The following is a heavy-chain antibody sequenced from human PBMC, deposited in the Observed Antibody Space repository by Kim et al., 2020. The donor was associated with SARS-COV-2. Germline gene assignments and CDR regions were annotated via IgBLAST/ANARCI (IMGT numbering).Heavy chain of an antibody. CDR3: SRYDF. Sequence: SESLSLTCAVYGGSFSGYYWTWIRQPPGKGLEWIGDVDHSGSANYHPSLKSRRSISTDTKNNQFLLKMNSVTAADTAVYYCSRYDFWSRGTLVTVAS. J-gene: IGHJ4*02. D-gene: IGHD3-3*01. CDR1: GGSFSGYY. V-gene: IGHV4-34*01. CDR2: VDHSGSA.